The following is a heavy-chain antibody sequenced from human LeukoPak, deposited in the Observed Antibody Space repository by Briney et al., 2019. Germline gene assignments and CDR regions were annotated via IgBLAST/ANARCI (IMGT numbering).Heavy chain of an antibody. CDR3: ARGRGSGHKENWFDP. Sequence: ASVTVSCKASGYTFTTYDINWVRQATGQGLEWMGWMNPNSGNTGYTQKFQGRVTMTRNTSISTAYMELSSLRSEDTAVYYCARGRGSGHKENWFDPWGQGTLVTVSS. CDR1: GYTFTTYD. CDR2: MNPNSGNT. J-gene: IGHJ5*02. V-gene: IGHV1-8*01. D-gene: IGHD6-19*01.